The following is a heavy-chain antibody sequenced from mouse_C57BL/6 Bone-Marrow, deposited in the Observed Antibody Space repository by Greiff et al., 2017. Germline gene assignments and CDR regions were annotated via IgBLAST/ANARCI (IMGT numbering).Heavy chain of an antibody. D-gene: IGHD2-3*01. Sequence: EVKLQESVAELVRPGASVKLSCTASGFNIKNTYMHWVKQRPEQGLEWIGRIDPANGNTKYAPKFQGKATITADTSSNTAYLQLSSLTSEDTAIYYCARRGVYDGYYVPFDNWGQGTTLTVSS. J-gene: IGHJ2*01. CDR3: ARRGVYDGYYVPFDN. CDR1: GFNIKNTY. V-gene: IGHV14-3*01. CDR2: IDPANGNT.